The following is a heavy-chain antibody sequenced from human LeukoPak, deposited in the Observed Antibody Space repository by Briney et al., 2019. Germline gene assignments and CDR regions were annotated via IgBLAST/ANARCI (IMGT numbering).Heavy chain of an antibody. D-gene: IGHD3-10*01. Sequence: GGSLRLSCVACGFAFRSYGMNGVRQARGKGLEGVSYIGGDFAPIYADSAKGRFTNSRDNAKNSLSLQMNSLRADDTAVYYCTRPDYYRGAESYGGDFWGQGTLVTVSS. V-gene: IGHV3-48*01. CDR3: TRPDYYRGAESYGGDF. CDR2: IGGDFAPI. J-gene: IGHJ4*02. CDR1: GFAFRSYG.